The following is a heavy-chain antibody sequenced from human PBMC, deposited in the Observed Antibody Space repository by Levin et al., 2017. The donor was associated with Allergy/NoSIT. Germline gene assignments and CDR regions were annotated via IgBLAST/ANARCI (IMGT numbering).Heavy chain of an antibody. CDR2: MNPNSGNT. CDR3: ARAEITTIFGVVLQNTYYYYGMDV. V-gene: IGHV1-8*01. J-gene: IGHJ6*02. D-gene: IGHD3-3*01. CDR1: GYTFTSYD. Sequence: RASVKVSCKASGYTFTSYDINWVRQATGQGLEWMGWMNPNSGNTGYAQKFQGRVTMTRNTSISTAYMELSSLRSEDTAVYYCARAEITTIFGVVLQNTYYYYGMDVWGQGTTVTVSS.